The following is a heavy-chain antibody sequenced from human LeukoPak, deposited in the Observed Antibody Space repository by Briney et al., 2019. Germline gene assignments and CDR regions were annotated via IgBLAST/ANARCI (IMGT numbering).Heavy chain of an antibody. CDR3: ARGRQLHLGELFPFAEFFQP. CDR1: GYTFTGQY. D-gene: IGHD3-16*01. J-gene: IGHJ1*01. CDR2: ITPNSGGT. Sequence: ASVKLSCKTSGYTFTGQYLHWVRQAPGQGLECMGWITPNSGGTKSAQKFQGRVIMTRDTSISTAYMELRSLSSDDTAVYYCARGRQLHLGELFPFAEFFQPWGQGTLVTVFS. V-gene: IGHV1-2*02.